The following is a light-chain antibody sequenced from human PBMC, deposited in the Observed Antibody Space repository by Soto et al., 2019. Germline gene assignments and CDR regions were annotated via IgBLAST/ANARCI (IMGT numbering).Light chain of an antibody. V-gene: IGLV2-14*03. Sequence: QSALTQPASVSGSPGQSVTISCTGTSSDVGGYNYVSWYQQHPGKVPKLVIYDVSDRPSGVSNRFSGSKSGNTASLTISGLQAEDEADYYCSSFTGSTSYVFGSGTKLTVL. CDR3: SSFTGSTSYV. CDR1: SSDVGGYNY. CDR2: DVS. J-gene: IGLJ1*01.